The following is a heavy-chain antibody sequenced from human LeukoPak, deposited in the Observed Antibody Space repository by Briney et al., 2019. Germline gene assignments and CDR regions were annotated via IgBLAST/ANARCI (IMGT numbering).Heavy chain of an antibody. CDR3: ASLYGSGKRWVDP. CDR2: INPSGGST. CDR1: GYTFTSYY. J-gene: IGHJ5*02. D-gene: IGHD3-10*01. Sequence: ASVKVSCKASGYTFTSYYMHWVRQAPGQGLEWMGIINPSGGSTSYAQKFQGRVTMTRDMSTSTDYMELSSLRSEDTAVYYCASLYGSGKRWVDPWGQGTLVTVSS. V-gene: IGHV1-46*03.